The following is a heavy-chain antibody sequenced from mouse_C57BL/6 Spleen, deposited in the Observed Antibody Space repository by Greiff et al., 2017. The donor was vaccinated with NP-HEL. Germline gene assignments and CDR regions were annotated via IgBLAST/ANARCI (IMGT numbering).Heavy chain of an antibody. CDR1: GFSFNTYA. D-gene: IGHD1-1*01. J-gene: IGHJ3*01. CDR2: IRSKSNNYAT. CDR3: VRCYGSSPAWFAY. V-gene: IGHV10-1*01. Sequence: EVQLVESGGGLVQPKGSLKLSCAASGFSFNTYAMNWVRQAPGKGVEWVARIRSKSNNYATYYADSVKDRFTISRDDSESMLYLQMNNLKTEDTAMYYCVRCYGSSPAWFAYWGQGTLVTVSA.